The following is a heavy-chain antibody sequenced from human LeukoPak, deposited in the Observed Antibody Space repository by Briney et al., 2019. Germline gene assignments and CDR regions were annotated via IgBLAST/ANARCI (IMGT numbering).Heavy chain of an antibody. CDR1: LGSLSGYY. CDR3: PRCRAANYWGGDCYTRRGSFGDHAFDP. J-gene: IGHJ5*02. Sequence: SEALSVTCVLYLGSLSGYYWSWIRPPPGRGVEWIGEIHQSGSKNYTPSLKSRVTISVGTCQHQFPLKLSSVTASDTGVYYRPRCRAANYWGGDCYTRRGSFGDHAFDPWGRGTLVTVSS. CDR2: IHQSGSK. D-gene: IGHD2-21*02. V-gene: IGHV4-34*01.